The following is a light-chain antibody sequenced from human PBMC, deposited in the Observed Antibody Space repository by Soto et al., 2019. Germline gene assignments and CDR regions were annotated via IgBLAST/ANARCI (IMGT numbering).Light chain of an antibody. CDR2: ATS. J-gene: IGKJ1*01. V-gene: IGKV1-6*01. Sequence: AIQMTQSPSSLSASVGDRFTITCRASQVIRNDLGWYQQKPGKAPKLLIYATSSLQSGVPSRFGGSGSGTDFTLTISSLQPDDFATYYCQQYNSYSTFGQGTKVDI. CDR1: QVIRND. CDR3: QQYNSYST.